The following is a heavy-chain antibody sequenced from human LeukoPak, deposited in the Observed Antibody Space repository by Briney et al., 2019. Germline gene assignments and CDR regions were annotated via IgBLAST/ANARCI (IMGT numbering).Heavy chain of an antibody. J-gene: IGHJ4*02. CDR2: IIPIFGTA. CDR1: GGTFSSYA. V-gene: IGHV1-69*05. Sequence: GASVKVSCKASGGTFSSYAISLVRQAPGQGLEWMGRIIPIFGTANYAQKFQGRVTITTDESTSTAYMELSSLRSEDTAVYYCAREGRRITMVRGVNYFDYWGQGTLVALSS. D-gene: IGHD3-10*01. CDR3: AREGRRITMVRGVNYFDY.